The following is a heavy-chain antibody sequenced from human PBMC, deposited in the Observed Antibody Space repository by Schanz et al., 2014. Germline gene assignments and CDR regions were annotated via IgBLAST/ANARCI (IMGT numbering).Heavy chain of an antibody. D-gene: IGHD2-15*01. CDR1: GVSLSDYA. Sequence: QVLLQESGPGLVKPSETLSLRCSVSGVSLSDYAWIWVRQPAGKGLEWIGRIYSSGSTNYNPSLKSRVPMSVDTSKRQFSLEVTSVTAADTAKYYCARGWQLTAFDSWGQGILVTVSS. J-gene: IGHJ4*02. V-gene: IGHV4-4*07. CDR2: IYSSGST. CDR3: ARGWQLTAFDS.